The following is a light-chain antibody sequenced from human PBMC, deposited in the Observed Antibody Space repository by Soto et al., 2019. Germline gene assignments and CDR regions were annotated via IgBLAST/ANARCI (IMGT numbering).Light chain of an antibody. CDR1: QSVTST. CDR2: GTS. Sequence: EIVMTQSPATLSVSPGERATLSCRASQSVTSTLAWYLQKPGQAPRLLIYGTSTRATGIPARFSGSGSGTEFTLTISSRQSEDSAVYYCQQYKNWPLTFGGGTKVEI. V-gene: IGKV3-15*01. CDR3: QQYKNWPLT. J-gene: IGKJ4*01.